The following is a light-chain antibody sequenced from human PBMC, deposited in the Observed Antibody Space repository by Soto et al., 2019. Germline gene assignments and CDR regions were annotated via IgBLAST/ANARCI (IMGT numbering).Light chain of an antibody. Sequence: DIQMTQSPSSLSASVGDRVTITCLASQSIRRSLNWYQQKPGKAPKLLIYAASSLQSGVPSRFSGTGSGTDFTLTISSLQPEDFAIYYCQQSFNSPRTFGQGTKVDIK. CDR1: QSIRRS. J-gene: IGKJ1*01. CDR3: QQSFNSPRT. V-gene: IGKV1-39*01. CDR2: AAS.